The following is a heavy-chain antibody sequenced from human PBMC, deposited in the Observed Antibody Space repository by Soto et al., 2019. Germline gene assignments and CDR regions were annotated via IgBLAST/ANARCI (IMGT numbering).Heavy chain of an antibody. CDR1: GYTFTVYY. Sequence: QVQLVQSGAEVKKPGASVNVSCKASGYTFTVYYMHWVRQAPGQGLEWMGGINPKSGGTMYPQKFQGRVTMTWDTSISTAYMALTRLGSDDTAVYYCARDLAKGGGSAGFDYWGQGTLVTVSS. CDR2: INPKSGGT. CDR3: ARDLAKGGGSAGFDY. V-gene: IGHV1-2*02. J-gene: IGHJ4*02. D-gene: IGHD1-26*01.